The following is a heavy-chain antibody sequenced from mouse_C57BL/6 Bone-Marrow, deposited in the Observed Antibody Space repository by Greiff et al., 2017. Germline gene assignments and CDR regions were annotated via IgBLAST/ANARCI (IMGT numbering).Heavy chain of an antibody. CDR3: TSTSVLDY. Sequence: VQLQQSGAELVRPGASVKLSCTASGFNIKDDYMHWVKQRPEQGLEWIGWIDPENGDTEYASKFQGKATITADTSSNTAYLQLSSLTSEDTAVYYCTSTSVLDYWGQGTTLTVSS. V-gene: IGHV14-4*01. CDR2: IDPENGDT. D-gene: IGHD1-1*01. CDR1: GFNIKDDY. J-gene: IGHJ2*01.